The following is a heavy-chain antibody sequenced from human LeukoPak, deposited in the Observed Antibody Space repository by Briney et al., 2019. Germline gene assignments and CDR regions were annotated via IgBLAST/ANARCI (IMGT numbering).Heavy chain of an antibody. CDR2: IWYDGSNK. CDR3: AKDHCSSTSCYKGFDY. D-gene: IGHD2-2*02. J-gene: IGHJ4*02. V-gene: IGHV3-30*02. Sequence: PGGSLRLSCAASGFTFSSYGMHWVRQAPGKGLEWVAVIWYDGSNKYYADSVKGRFTISRDNSKNTLYLQMNSLRAEDTAVYYCAKDHCSSTSCYKGFDYWGQGTLVTVSS. CDR1: GFTFSSYG.